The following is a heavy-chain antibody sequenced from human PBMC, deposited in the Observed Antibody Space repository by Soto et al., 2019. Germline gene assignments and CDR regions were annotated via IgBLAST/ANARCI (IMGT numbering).Heavy chain of an antibody. CDR2: ISYDGSNK. Sequence: QVQLVESGGGVVQPGRSLRLSCAASGFTFSSYGMHWVRQAPGRGLEWVAVISYDGSNKYYADSVKGRFTISRDNSKNTLYLQMNSLRAEDTAVYYCAKWTRKGTVGATRRDYYYGMDVWGQGTTVTVSS. V-gene: IGHV3-30*18. CDR1: GFTFSSYG. J-gene: IGHJ6*02. CDR3: AKWTRKGTVGATRRDYYYGMDV. D-gene: IGHD1-26*01.